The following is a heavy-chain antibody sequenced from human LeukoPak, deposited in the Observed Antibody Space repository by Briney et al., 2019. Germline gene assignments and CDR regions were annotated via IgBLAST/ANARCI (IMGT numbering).Heavy chain of an antibody. J-gene: IGHJ4*02. Sequence: GGSLRLSCAASGFTFSSYSMNWVRQAPGKGLEWVSSISSSSSYIYYADSVKGRFTISRDNAQNSLYLPINSLRAEDTAGYHCARDRITMFGVVSTSYFDYWGQRTLVTVSP. V-gene: IGHV3-21*06. CDR2: ISSSSSYI. CDR3: ARDRITMFGVVSTSYFDY. D-gene: IGHD3-3*01. CDR1: GFTFSSYS.